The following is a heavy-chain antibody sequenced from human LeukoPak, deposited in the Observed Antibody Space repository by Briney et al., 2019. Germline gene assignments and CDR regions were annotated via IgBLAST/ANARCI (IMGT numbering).Heavy chain of an antibody. CDR3: ARSGRRGYSYGYRFKYYFDY. CDR1: GFTFSSYV. Sequence: GGSLRLSCAASGFTFSSYVMNWVRQAPGKGLEWVSAISGSGGGTYYADSVKGRFTISRDNSKNTLYLQMNTLRAEDTAVYYCARSGRRGYSYGYRFKYYFDYWGQGTLVTVSS. J-gene: IGHJ4*02. V-gene: IGHV3-23*01. D-gene: IGHD5-18*01. CDR2: ISGSGGGT.